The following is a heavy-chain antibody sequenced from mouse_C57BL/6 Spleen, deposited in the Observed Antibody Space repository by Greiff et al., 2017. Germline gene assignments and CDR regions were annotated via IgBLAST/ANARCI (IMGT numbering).Heavy chain of an antibody. D-gene: IGHD1-1*01. Sequence: VQLQQSGAELVRPGASVKLSCTASGFNIKDDYLHWVKQRPEQGLEWIGWIDPENGDTENASKFQGKATITADTSSNTAYLQLSSLTSEDTAVYYCTRYYGSSYMNYWGQGTTLTVSS. J-gene: IGHJ2*01. V-gene: IGHV14-4*01. CDR2: IDPENGDT. CDR1: GFNIKDDY. CDR3: TRYYGSSYMNY.